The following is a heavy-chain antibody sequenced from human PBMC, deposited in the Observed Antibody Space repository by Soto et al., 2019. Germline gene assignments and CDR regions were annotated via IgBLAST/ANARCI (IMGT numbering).Heavy chain of an antibody. Sequence: EVQLVESGGGLVKPGGSLRLSCAASGFTFSSYSMNWVRQAPGKGLEWVSSISSSSSYIYYADSVKGRFTISRDNAKNSLYLQMNSLRAEDTAVYYCASPPTDYSNAFDYWGQGNLFTVSS. J-gene: IGHJ4*02. V-gene: IGHV3-21*01. CDR2: ISSSSSYI. D-gene: IGHD4-4*01. CDR3: ASPPTDYSNAFDY. CDR1: GFTFSSYS.